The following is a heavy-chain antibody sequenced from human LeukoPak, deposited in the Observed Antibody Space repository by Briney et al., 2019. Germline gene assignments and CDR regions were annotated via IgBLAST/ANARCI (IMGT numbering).Heavy chain of an antibody. CDR3: ARTGGSSSFDY. D-gene: IGHD6-6*01. CDR1: GGSVSSGSYY. Sequence: SETLSLTCTVSGGSVSSGSYYWSWIRQPPGKGLEWIGYIYYSGSTNYNPSLKGRVTISVDTSKNQFSLKLSSVTAADTAVYYCARTGGSSSFDYWGQGTLVTVSS. V-gene: IGHV4-61*01. CDR2: IYYSGST. J-gene: IGHJ4*02.